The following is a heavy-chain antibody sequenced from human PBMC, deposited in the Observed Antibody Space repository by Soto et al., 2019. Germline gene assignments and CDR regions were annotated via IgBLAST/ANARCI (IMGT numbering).Heavy chain of an antibody. J-gene: IGHJ6*02. CDR2: IKTSAGGGAT. Sequence: GGSLRLSCVASGFSFNEAWMNWVRQAPGEGLEWVGRIKTSAGGGATDYAAPVQGRFTISRDDSKNALYLHMNSLRTEDTAIYYCTTGSVEGIWGQGTTVTVSS. CDR3: TTGSVEGI. CDR1: GFSFNEAW. V-gene: IGHV3-15*07. D-gene: IGHD2-15*01.